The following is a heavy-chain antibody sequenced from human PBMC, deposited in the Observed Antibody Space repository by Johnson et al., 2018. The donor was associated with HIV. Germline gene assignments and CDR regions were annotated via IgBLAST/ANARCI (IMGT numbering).Heavy chain of an antibody. J-gene: IGHJ3*02. D-gene: IGHD3-16*01. CDR2: TRNKANSYTT. Sequence: MLLVESGGGLVQPGGSLRLSCAASGFTFSDHYMDWVRQAPGKWLEWVGRTRNKANSYTTEYAASVKGRFTISRDDSKNSLYLQMNSLKTEDTAVYFCAKPPSMGSDAFDIWGQGTMVTVS. CDR1: GFTFSDHY. V-gene: IGHV3-72*01. CDR3: AKPPSMGSDAFDI.